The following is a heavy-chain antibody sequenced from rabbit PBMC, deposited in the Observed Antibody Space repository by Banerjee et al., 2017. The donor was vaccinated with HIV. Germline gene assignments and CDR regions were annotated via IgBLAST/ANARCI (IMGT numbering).Heavy chain of an antibody. CDR2: ILTGSGST. Sequence: QEQLVESGGGLVQPEGSLTLTCTASGFSFSSNYYMCWVRQAPGKGLEWIGCILTGSGSTYYASWAKGRFTISKTSSTTVTLQMTSLTAADTATYFCAREDVSSSGYYDLWGQGTLVTVS. D-gene: IGHD1-1*01. J-gene: IGHJ3*01. CDR3: AREDVSSSGYYDL. CDR1: GFSFSSNYY. V-gene: IGHV1S45*01.